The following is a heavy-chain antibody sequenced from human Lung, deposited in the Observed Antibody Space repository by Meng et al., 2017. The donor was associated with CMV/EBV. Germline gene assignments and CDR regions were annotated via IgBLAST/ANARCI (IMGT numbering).Heavy chain of an antibody. CDR2: RSSDGSYE. Sequence: FCISVYSMHWVRQDRGKGVERVAIRSSDGSYEYDAESVKGRFSISRDNSRDTLYLQMNSLIADDTAVYYCARSDGSGASYYSTFFDYWGQGTLVTVSS. V-gene: IGHV3-30*03. J-gene: IGHJ4*02. CDR3: ARSDGSGASYYSTFFDY. CDR1: FCISVYS. D-gene: IGHD2-15*01.